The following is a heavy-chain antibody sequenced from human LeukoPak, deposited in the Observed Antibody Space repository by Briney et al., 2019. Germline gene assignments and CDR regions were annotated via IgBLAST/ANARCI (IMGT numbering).Heavy chain of an antibody. D-gene: IGHD5-24*01. CDR2: IYYSGST. CDR3: ARAPVLRWLQGGAAIDI. V-gene: IGHV4-59*01. CDR1: GGSISSYY. Sequence: SETLSLTCPVSGGSISSYYWSWLRQPAGKGVEWIGYIYYSGSTNYNPSLTSRVTISVDTSQNQFSLKLSSVTGADTAVYYCARAPVLRWLQGGAAIDIWGQGTMVTVSS. J-gene: IGHJ3*02.